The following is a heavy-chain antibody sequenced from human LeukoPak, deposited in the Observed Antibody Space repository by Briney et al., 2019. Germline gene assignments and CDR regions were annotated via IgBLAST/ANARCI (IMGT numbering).Heavy chain of an antibody. D-gene: IGHD6-19*01. J-gene: IGHJ4*02. CDR3: ARGFLRVAVAGTDY. V-gene: IGHV3-21*01. CDR2: ISSSSSYI. CDR1: GFTFSSYA. Sequence: GGSLRLSCAASGFTFSSYAMSWVRQAPGKGLEWVSSISSSSSYIYYADSVKGRFTISRDNAKNSLYLQMNSLRAEDTAVYYCARGFLRVAVAGTDYWGQGTLVTVSS.